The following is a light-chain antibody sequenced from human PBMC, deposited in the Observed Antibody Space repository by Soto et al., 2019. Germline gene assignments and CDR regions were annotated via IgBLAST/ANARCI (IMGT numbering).Light chain of an antibody. Sequence: EIVLTQSPGTLSLSPGERVTLFCRASQTISTTYLAWYQQKPGQAPRLLISDASSRATGIPGRFSGSGSGTEFTLTISGLEPEDFAVYYCQHYAGSVYTFGQGTKLEI. CDR2: DAS. J-gene: IGKJ2*01. CDR3: QHYAGSVYT. CDR1: QTISTTY. V-gene: IGKV3-20*01.